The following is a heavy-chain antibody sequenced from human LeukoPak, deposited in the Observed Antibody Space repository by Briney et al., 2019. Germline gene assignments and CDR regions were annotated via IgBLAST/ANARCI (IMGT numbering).Heavy chain of an antibody. Sequence: PGRSLRLSCAASGFTFSSYGMHWVRQAPGKGLEWVAVISYDGSNKYYADSVKGRFTISRDNSKNTLYLQMNSLRAEDTAVYYCSGNYDILTGYHLPYGMDVWGQGTTVTVSS. J-gene: IGHJ6*02. V-gene: IGHV3-30*03. CDR1: GFTFSSYG. D-gene: IGHD3-9*01. CDR3: SGNYDILTGYHLPYGMDV. CDR2: ISYDGSNK.